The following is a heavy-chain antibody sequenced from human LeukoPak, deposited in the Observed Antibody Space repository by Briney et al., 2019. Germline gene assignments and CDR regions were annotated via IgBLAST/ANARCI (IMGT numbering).Heavy chain of an antibody. CDR1: GFTFSSYS. CDR2: ISSSSSYI. J-gene: IGHJ4*02. Sequence: GGSLRLSCAASGFTFSSYSMNWVRQAPGKGLEWVSSISSSSSYIHYADSVKGRFTISRDNAKNSLYLQMNSLRAEDTAVYYCARVGQVPGHWGQGTLVTVSS. D-gene: IGHD3-10*01. CDR3: ARVGQVPGH. V-gene: IGHV3-21*01.